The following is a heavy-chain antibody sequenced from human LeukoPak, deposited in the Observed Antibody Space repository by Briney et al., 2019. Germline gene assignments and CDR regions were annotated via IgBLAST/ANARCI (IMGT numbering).Heavy chain of an antibody. D-gene: IGHD5-24*01. CDR3: ERDLRGDGYNSFDY. Sequence: GGSLRLSCAGSGFTFSSYEMNWVRQAPGKGLEWVSYISSSGSTIYYADSVKGRFTISRDNAKKSLYLQMNGLSAEDTAVYYCERDLRGDGYNSFDYWGQGTLVTVSS. V-gene: IGHV3-48*03. CDR1: GFTFSSYE. J-gene: IGHJ4*02. CDR2: ISSSGSTI.